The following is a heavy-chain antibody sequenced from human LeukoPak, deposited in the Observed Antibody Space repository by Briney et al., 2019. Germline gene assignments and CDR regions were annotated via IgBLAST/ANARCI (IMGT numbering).Heavy chain of an antibody. J-gene: IGHJ4*02. V-gene: IGHV3-9*01. CDR3: AKDMRRYYGSGSSYYFDY. CDR2: ISWNSGSI. CDR1: RFTFDDYA. D-gene: IGHD3-10*01. Sequence: SLRLSCAASRFTFDDYAMHWVRHAPGKGLEWVSGISWNSGSIGYADSVKGRFTISRDNAKNSLYLQMNSLRAEDTALYYCAKDMRRYYGSGSSYYFDYWGQGTLVTVSS.